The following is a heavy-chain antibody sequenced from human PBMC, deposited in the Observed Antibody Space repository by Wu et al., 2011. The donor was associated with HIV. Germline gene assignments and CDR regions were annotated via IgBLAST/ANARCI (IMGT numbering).Heavy chain of an antibody. J-gene: IGHJ6*03. Sequence: QVQLVQSGAEVKKPGASVKVSCKASGYTFTSYDINWVRQATGQGLEWMGRISAYNGDTNYAQKFQGRVTMTTDTSTSTAYMELRSLRSDDTAFYYCARDHIVVVPAAPKPYYYYYMDVWGKGTTVTVSS. CDR1: GYTFTSYD. D-gene: IGHD2-2*01. CDR3: ARDHIVVVPAAPKPYYYYYMDV. CDR2: ISAYNGDT. V-gene: IGHV1-18*01.